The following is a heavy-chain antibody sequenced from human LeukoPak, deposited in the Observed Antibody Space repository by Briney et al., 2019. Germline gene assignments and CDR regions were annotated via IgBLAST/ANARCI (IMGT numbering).Heavy chain of an antibody. J-gene: IGHJ3*02. CDR1: GGSISSGSYY. CDR3: ARDGYNYDGFDI. Sequence: SETLSLTCTVSGGSISSGSYYWSWIRQPAGKGLEWIGRIYTSGSTNYNPSLKSRVTISVDTSKNQFSLKLSSVTAADTAVYYCARDGYNYDGFDIWGQGTMVTVSS. V-gene: IGHV4-61*02. CDR2: IYTSGST. D-gene: IGHD5-24*01.